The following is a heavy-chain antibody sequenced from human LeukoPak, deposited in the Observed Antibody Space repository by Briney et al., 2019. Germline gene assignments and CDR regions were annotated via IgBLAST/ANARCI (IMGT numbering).Heavy chain of an antibody. CDR1: GGTFSSYA. CDR3: ARDLYSSGWTDAFDI. V-gene: IGHV1-69*13. D-gene: IGHD6-19*01. J-gene: IGHJ3*02. CDR2: IIPIFGTA. Sequence: SVKVSCKASGGTFSSYAISWVRQAPGQGLEWMGGIIPIFGTANYAQKFQGRVTITADESTSTAYMELSRLTSDDTAVYYCARDLYSSGWTDAFDIWGQGTMVTVSS.